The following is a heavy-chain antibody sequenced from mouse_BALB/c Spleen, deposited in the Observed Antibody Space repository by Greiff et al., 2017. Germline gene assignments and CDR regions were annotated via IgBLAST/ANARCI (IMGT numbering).Heavy chain of an antibody. CDR2: IYPGNVNT. V-gene: IGHV1S56*01. D-gene: IGHD3-3*01. CDR1: GYTFTSYY. Sequence: VQLQQSGPELVKPGASVRISCKASGYTFTSYYIHWVKQRPGQGLEWIGWIYPGNVNTKYNEKFKGKATLTADKSSSTAYMQLSSLTSEDSAVYFCARAGTLAMDYWGQGTSVTVSS. J-gene: IGHJ4*01. CDR3: ARAGTLAMDY.